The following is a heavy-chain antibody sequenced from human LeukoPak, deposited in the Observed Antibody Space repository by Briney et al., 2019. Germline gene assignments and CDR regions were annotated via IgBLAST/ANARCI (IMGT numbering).Heavy chain of an antibody. J-gene: IGHJ5*02. CDR3: ARLGSSWYFWFDP. V-gene: IGHV4-39*07. D-gene: IGHD6-13*01. CDR1: GGSISSSSYY. CDR2: IYYSGST. Sequence: SETLSLTCTVSGGSISSSSYYWGWIRQPPGKGLEWIGSIYYSGSTYYNPSLKSRVTISVDTSKNQFSLKLGSVTAADTAVYYCARLGSSWYFWFDPWGQGTLVTVSS.